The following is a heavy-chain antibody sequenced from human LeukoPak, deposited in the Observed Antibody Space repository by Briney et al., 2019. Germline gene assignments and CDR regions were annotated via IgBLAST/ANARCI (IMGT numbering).Heavy chain of an antibody. V-gene: IGHV4-4*02. CDR1: GGSISSSNW. J-gene: IGHJ6*02. CDR3: ARVGFYYYGMDV. CDR2: IYHSGST. Sequence: SETLSLTCAVSGGSISSSNWWSWVRQPPGKGLEWIGEIYHSGSTNYNPSLKSRVTISVDTSKNQFSLKLSSVTAADTAVYYCARVGFYYYGMDVWGQGTTVTVSS.